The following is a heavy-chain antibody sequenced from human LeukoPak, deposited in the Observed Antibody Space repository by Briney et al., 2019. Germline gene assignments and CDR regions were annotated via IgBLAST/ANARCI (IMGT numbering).Heavy chain of an antibody. CDR1: GFAFSTYA. Sequence: GSLRLSCXASGFAFSTYAMSWVRQAPGKGLEWVSGISGSGGSTYYADSVKGRFTISRDNSKNTLYLQMNSLIAGDTAIYYCAKNRALHEIDYWGQGTLVTVSS. V-gene: IGHV3-23*01. CDR3: AKNRALHEIDY. D-gene: IGHD2-21*01. CDR2: ISGSGGST. J-gene: IGHJ4*02.